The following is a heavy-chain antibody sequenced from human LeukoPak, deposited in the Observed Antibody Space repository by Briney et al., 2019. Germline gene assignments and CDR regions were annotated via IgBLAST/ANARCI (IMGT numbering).Heavy chain of an antibody. CDR1: GGSISSYY. D-gene: IGHD2-15*01. V-gene: IGHV4-34*01. Sequence: SETLSLTCTVSGGSISSYYWSWIRQPPGKGLEWIGEINHSGSTNYNPSLKSRVTISVDTSKNQFSLKLSSVTAADTAVYYCARGIYCSGGSCYSVRDYYYMDVWGKGTTVTVSS. CDR3: ARGIYCSGGSCYSVRDYYYMDV. J-gene: IGHJ6*03. CDR2: INHSGST.